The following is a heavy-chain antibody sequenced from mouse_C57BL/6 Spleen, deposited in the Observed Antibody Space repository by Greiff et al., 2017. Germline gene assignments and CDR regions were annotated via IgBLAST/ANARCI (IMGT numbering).Heavy chain of an antibody. J-gene: IGHJ4*01. CDR1: GFSLTSYA. V-gene: IGHV2-9-1*01. CDR2: IWTGGGT. Sequence: QVQLKQSGPGLVAPSQSLSITCTVSGFSLTSYAISWVRQPPGKGLEWLGVIWTGGGTNYNSALKSRLSISKDNSKSQVFLKMNSLQTDDTARYYCARPAGYYDYYAMDYWGQGTSVTVSS. D-gene: IGHD2-3*01. CDR3: ARPAGYYDYYAMDY.